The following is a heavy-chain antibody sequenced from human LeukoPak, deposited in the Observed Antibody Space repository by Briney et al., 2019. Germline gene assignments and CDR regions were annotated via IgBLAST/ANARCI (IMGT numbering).Heavy chain of an antibody. V-gene: IGHV3-23*01. CDR2: ISGSGDTT. D-gene: IGHD2-2*01. J-gene: IGHJ4*02. CDR3: ARARDIVVSSNIYYFDY. Sequence: GGSLRLSCAASGFIFTNYDMNWVRQAPARGLEWVSGISGSGDTTNYADSVKGRFTISRDNSKNTLYLQMNSLRAGDTAVYYCARARDIVVSSNIYYFDYWGQGTLVTVSS. CDR1: GFIFTNYD.